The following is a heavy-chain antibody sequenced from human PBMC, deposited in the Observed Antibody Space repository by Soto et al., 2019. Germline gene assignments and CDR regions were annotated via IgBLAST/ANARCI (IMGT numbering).Heavy chain of an antibody. J-gene: IGHJ4*02. CDR3: ARDKITGLFDY. CDR2: INHSGST. V-gene: IGHV4-34*01. CDR1: GGSFSGYY. D-gene: IGHD2-8*02. Sequence: QVQLQQWGAGLLKPSETLSLTCAVYGGSFSGYYWTWIRQPPGTGLEWIGEINHSGSTNYNHALKSRVTTSVDTSKNQFSLKLTSVTAADTAVYYCARDKITGLFDYWGQGTLVTVSS.